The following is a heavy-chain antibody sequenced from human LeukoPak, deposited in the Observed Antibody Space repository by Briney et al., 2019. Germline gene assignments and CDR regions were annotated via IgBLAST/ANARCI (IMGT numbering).Heavy chain of an antibody. D-gene: IGHD1-26*01. J-gene: IGHJ3*02. CDR2: IYTSGST. CDR1: GGSISSGSYY. CDR3: ARVAVGGTHALDI. V-gene: IGHV4-61*02. Sequence: SQTLSLTCTVSGGSISSGSYYWSWIRQPAGKGLEWIGRIYTSGSTNYNPSLKSRVTISVDTSKNQFSLKLSSVTAADTAVYYCARVAVGGTHALDIWGQGTMVTVSS.